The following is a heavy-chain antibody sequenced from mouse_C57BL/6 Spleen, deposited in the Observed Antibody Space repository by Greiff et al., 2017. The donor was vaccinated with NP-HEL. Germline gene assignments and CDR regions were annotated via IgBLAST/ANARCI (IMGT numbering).Heavy chain of an antibody. CDR2: ISMKSDNYAN. V-gene: IGHV6-3*01. J-gene: IGHJ2*01. CDR1: GFTFSNYW. CDR3: AGDSSGYGY. D-gene: IGHD3-2*02. Sequence: EVQLVESGGGLVQPGGSMKLSCAASGFTFSNYWMNWVRQSPEKGLEWVAQISMKSDNYANPYAVSVKGRFTISRDDYKRSVYLQMNNLRADDTGIFYCAGDSSGYGYWGQGTTLTVSS.